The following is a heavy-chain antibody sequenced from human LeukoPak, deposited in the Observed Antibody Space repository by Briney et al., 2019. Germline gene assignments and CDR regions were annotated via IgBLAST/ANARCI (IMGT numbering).Heavy chain of an antibody. CDR3: ARQNTGQLDS. Sequence: GASVKVSCKASGYTFTDYYMHWVRQAPGQGLEWMGWINAKSGDTKYAQKFQARATMTRDTSITTTYMEVSRLSSDDTAVYYCARQNTGQLDSWGQGTLVTVSS. CDR1: GYTFTDYY. J-gene: IGHJ5*01. D-gene: IGHD2-8*02. CDR2: INAKSGDT. V-gene: IGHV1-2*02.